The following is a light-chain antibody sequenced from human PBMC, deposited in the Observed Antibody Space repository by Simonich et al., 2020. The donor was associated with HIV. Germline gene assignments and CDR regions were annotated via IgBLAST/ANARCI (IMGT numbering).Light chain of an antibody. J-gene: IGKJ2*01. V-gene: IGKV3-15*01. Sequence: EIVMTQSPATLSVSPGKKATLSCRASQSVSSNLAWYQQKPGQAPRLLSYGASTRATGIPARFSGSGSGTEFTLTISRLEPEDFAVDYCQQYGSSPYTFGQGTKLEIK. CDR1: QSVSSN. CDR2: GAS. CDR3: QQYGSSPYT.